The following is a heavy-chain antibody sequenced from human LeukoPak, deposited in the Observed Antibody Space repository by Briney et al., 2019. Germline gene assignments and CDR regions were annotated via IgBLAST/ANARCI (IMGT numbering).Heavy chain of an antibody. D-gene: IGHD5-24*01. CDR3: ARAKRRDGYMVDY. CDR2: INHSGST. Sequence: SETLSLTCAVYGGSFSGYYWSWIRQPPGKGLEWIGEINHSGSTNYNPSLKSRVTISVDTSKNQFSLKLSSVTAADTAVYYCARAKRRDGYMVDYWGQGTLVTVPS. J-gene: IGHJ4*02. V-gene: IGHV4-34*01. CDR1: GGSFSGYY.